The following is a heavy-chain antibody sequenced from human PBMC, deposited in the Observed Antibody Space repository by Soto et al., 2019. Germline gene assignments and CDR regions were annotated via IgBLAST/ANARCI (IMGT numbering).Heavy chain of an antibody. J-gene: IGHJ4*02. CDR3: AKCSGSIVVAFDY. Sequence: GGSLRLSCAASGFTFSSYAMSWVRQAPGKGLEWVSAISGSGGSTYYADSVKGRFTISRDNSKDTLYLQMNSLRAEDTAVYYCAKCSGSIVVAFDYWGQGTLVTVSP. CDR2: ISGSGGST. V-gene: IGHV3-23*01. CDR1: GFTFSSYA. D-gene: IGHD6-19*01.